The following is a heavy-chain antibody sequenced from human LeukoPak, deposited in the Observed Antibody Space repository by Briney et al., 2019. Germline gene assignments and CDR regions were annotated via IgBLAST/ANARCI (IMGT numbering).Heavy chain of an antibody. D-gene: IGHD5-24*01. CDR1: GGSFSGYY. CDR3: ARRRDGYKHGLFDY. CDR2: INHSGST. V-gene: IGHV4-34*01. Sequence: PSETLSLTCAVYGGSFSGYYWSWIRQPPGKGLEWIGEINHSGSTNYNPSLKSRVTTSVDTSKNQFSLKLSSVTAADTAVYYCARRRDGYKHGLFDYWGQGTLVTVSS. J-gene: IGHJ4*02.